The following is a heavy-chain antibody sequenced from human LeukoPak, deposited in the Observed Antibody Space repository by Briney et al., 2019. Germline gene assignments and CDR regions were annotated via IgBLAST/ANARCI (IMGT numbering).Heavy chain of an antibody. CDR3: ARGGKRGLVAPGFDY. CDR2: IIPIFGTA. Sequence: ASVKVSCKASGGTFSSYAISWVRQAPGQGLEWMGGIIPIFGTANYAQKSQGRVTITADESTSTAYMELSSLRSEDTAVYYCARGGKRGLVAPGFDYWGQGSPVTVSS. J-gene: IGHJ4*02. CDR1: GGTFSSYA. D-gene: IGHD2-2*01. V-gene: IGHV1-69*13.